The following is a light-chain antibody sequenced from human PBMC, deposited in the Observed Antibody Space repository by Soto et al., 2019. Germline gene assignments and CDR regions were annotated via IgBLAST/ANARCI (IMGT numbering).Light chain of an antibody. Sequence: EIVLTQAPGTLSLSLLDRDTLSCSPSQSVSNNYLAWYQQKPGQAPSLLMHGASSRTTGIPERFSGSGSGTDFTLTISRVAPEDFAVYYCQQRNNWPPGITFGQGTRLEIK. V-gene: IGKV3D-20*02. J-gene: IGKJ5*01. CDR2: GAS. CDR1: QSVSNNY. CDR3: QQRNNWPPGIT.